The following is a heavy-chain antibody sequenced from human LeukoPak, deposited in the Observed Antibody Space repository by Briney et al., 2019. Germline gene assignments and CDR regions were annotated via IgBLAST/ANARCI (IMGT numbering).Heavy chain of an antibody. CDR2: LSGTGGST. Sequence: PGGSLRLSCAASGFTFSNYAMSWVRQAPGKGLEWVSTLSGTGGSTYYADSVKGRFTISRDNSKNTLYLQVSSLRAEDTAVYYCARGGYDFWSGLDGFDYWGQGTLVTVSS. CDR1: GFTFSNYA. J-gene: IGHJ4*02. D-gene: IGHD3-3*01. V-gene: IGHV3-23*01. CDR3: ARGGYDFWSGLDGFDY.